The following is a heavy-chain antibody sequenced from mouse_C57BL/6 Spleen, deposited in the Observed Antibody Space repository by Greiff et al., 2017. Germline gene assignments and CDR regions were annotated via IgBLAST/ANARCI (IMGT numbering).Heavy chain of an antibody. Sequence: EVQGVESGEGLVKPGGSLKLSCAASGFTFSSYAMSWVRQTPEKRLEWVAYISSGGDYIYYADTVKGRFAISRDNARNTLYLQMSSLKSEDTAMYYCTRGDGGYFDVWGTGTTVTVSS. CDR3: TRGDGGYFDV. CDR2: ISSGGDYI. V-gene: IGHV5-9-1*02. CDR1: GFTFSSYA. D-gene: IGHD3-3*01. J-gene: IGHJ1*03.